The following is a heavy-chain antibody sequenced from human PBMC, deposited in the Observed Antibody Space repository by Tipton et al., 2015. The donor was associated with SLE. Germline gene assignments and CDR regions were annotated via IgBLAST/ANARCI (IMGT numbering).Heavy chain of an antibody. Sequence: SLRLSCAASGFTFSSYWMSWVRQAPGKGLEWVANIKQDGSEKYYEDSVKGRFTISRDNAKNSLYLQMNSLRAEDTALYYCARGPAAGNNWFDPWVQGTLVTVSS. CDR2: IKQDGSEK. CDR1: GFTFSSYW. V-gene: IGHV3-7*01. CDR3: ARGPAAGNNWFDP. D-gene: IGHD6-13*01. J-gene: IGHJ5*02.